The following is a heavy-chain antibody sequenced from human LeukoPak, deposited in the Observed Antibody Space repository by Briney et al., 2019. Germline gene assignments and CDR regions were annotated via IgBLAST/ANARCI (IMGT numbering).Heavy chain of an antibody. V-gene: IGHV4-39*01. CDR2: INYSGNT. J-gene: IGHJ4*02. CDR3: ARRRIAAAGTDY. CDR1: GGSISSSSFY. D-gene: IGHD6-13*01. Sequence: SETLSLTCAVSGGSISSSSFYWGWVRQPPGKGLEWIGTINYSGNTYYNPSLKSRVTISVDTSKNQFSLKLSSVTAADTAIYYCARRRIAAAGTDYWGQGTLVTVSS.